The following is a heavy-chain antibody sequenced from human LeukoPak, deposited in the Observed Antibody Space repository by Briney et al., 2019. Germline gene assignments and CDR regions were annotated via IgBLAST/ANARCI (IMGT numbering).Heavy chain of an antibody. D-gene: IGHD2-15*01. CDR1: GFTFSSYS. V-gene: IGHV3-21*06. Sequence: GGSLRLSSAASGFTFSSYSMNWVRQAPGKGLEWVSSISSTGNFLHYADSVKGRFTISRDNAKNSLYLQMNSLRGEDTAVYFCARVGCRGGSCSSRGDYYYGMDVWGQGTTVTVSS. CDR3: ARVGCRGGSCSSRGDYYYGMDV. J-gene: IGHJ6*02. CDR2: ISSTGNFL.